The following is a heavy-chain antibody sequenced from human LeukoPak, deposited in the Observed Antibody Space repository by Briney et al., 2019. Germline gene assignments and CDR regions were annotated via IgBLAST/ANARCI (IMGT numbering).Heavy chain of an antibody. CDR3: AKDMGNYYDSSGYAFDY. J-gene: IGHJ4*02. CDR2: ISWNSGSI. V-gene: IGHV3-9*01. D-gene: IGHD3-22*01. CDR1: GFTFDDYA. Sequence: PGRSLRLSCAASGFTFDDYAMHWVRQAPGKGLEWVSGISWNSGSIGYADSVKGRFTISRDSAKNSLYLQMNSLRAEDTALYYCAKDMGNYYDSSGYAFDYWGQGTLVTVSS.